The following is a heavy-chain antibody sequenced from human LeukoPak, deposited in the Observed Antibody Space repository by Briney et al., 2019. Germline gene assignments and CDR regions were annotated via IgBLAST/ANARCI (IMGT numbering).Heavy chain of an antibody. CDR1: GFTFDDYA. CDR3: AKGGYYYGSGSYPDY. J-gene: IGHJ4*02. CDR2: ISWNSGSI. D-gene: IGHD3-10*01. Sequence: HPGMSLRLSCAASGFTFDDYAMHWVRQAPGKGLEWVSGISWNSGSIGYADSVKGRFTISRDNAKNSLYLQMNSLRAEDTALYYCAKGGYYYGSGSYPDYWGQGTLVTVSS. V-gene: IGHV3-9*01.